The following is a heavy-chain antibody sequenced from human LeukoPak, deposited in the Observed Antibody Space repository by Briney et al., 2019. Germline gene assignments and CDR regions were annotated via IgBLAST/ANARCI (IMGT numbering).Heavy chain of an antibody. Sequence: GGSLRLPCAASGFTFSSYSMNWVRQAPGKGLEWVSSISSSSSYIYYADSVKGRFTISRDNAKNSLYLQMNSLRAEDTAVYYCAFCSGGSCPAMDYWGQGTLVTVSS. CDR1: GFTFSSYS. CDR2: ISSSSSYI. J-gene: IGHJ4*02. CDR3: AFCSGGSCPAMDY. V-gene: IGHV3-21*01. D-gene: IGHD2-15*01.